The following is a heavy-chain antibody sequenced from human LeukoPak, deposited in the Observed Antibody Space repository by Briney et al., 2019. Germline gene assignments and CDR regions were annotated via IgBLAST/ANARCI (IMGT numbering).Heavy chain of an antibody. CDR2: ISGSGGST. V-gene: IGHV3-23*01. CDR1: GSTVSSNY. CDR3: AKGESGGQQDAFDI. J-gene: IGHJ3*02. D-gene: IGHD3-10*01. Sequence: PSGGSLRLSCAASGSTVSSNYMSWVRQAPGKGLEWVSAISGSGGSTYYADSVKGRFTISRDNSKNTLYLQMNSLRAEDTAVYYCAKGESGGQQDAFDIWGQGTMVTVSS.